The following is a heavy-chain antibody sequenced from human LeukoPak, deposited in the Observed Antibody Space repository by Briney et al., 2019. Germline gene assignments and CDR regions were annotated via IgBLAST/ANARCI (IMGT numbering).Heavy chain of an antibody. V-gene: IGHV3-7*01. CDR2: IKQDGSEK. Sequence: GGSLRLSCAASGFTFSSYWMSWVRQAPGKGLEWVANIKQDGSEKYYVDSVKGRFTISRDNAKNSLYLQMNSLRAEDTAVYYCARSANYGGHAFFDYWGQGILVIVSS. CDR3: ARSANYGGHAFFDY. J-gene: IGHJ4*02. CDR1: GFTFSSYW. D-gene: IGHD4/OR15-4a*01.